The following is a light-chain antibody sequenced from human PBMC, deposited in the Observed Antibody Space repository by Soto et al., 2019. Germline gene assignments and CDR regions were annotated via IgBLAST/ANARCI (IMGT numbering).Light chain of an antibody. CDR2: EVS. CDR3: RSYTSSSTLV. V-gene: IGLV2-14*01. CDR1: SSDVGGYNY. Sequence: QSALTQPASVPGSPGQSITISCTGTSSDVGGYNYVSWYQQHPGKAPKLMIYEVSNRPSGVSNRFSGSKSGNTASLTISGLQAEDEADYYCRSYTSSSTLVFGGGTKLTVL. J-gene: IGLJ2*01.